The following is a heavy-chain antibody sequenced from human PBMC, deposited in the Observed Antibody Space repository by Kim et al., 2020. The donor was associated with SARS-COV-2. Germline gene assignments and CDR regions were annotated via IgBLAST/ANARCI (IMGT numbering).Heavy chain of an antibody. CDR3: AADRRTGYDFWSGANYYYYMDV. D-gene: IGHD3-3*01. Sequence: SVKVSCKASGFTFTSSAMQWVRQARGQRLEWIGWIVVGSGNTNYAQKFQERVTITRDMSTSTAYMELSSLRSEDTAVYYCAADRRTGYDFWSGANYYYYMDVWGKGTTVTVSS. CDR2: IVVGSGNT. J-gene: IGHJ6*03. V-gene: IGHV1-58*02. CDR1: GFTFTSSA.